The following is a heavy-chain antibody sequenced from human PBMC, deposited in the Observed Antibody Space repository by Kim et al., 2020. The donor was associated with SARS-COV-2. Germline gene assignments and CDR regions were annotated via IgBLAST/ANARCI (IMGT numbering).Heavy chain of an antibody. CDR3: AGRGPGYSSSCLDY. J-gene: IGHJ4*02. Sequence: ADSVKGRFTISRDNSKNTLYLQMNSLRAEDTAVYYCAGRGPGYSSSCLDYWGQGTLVTVSS. V-gene: IGHV3-30*01. D-gene: IGHD6-13*01.